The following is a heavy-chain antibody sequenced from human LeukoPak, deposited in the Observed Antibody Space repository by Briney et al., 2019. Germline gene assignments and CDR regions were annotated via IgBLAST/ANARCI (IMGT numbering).Heavy chain of an antibody. CDR2: INPNSGGT. CDR3: ARDRLERWLQPYYFDY. V-gene: IGHV1-2*02. CDR1: GYTFTGYY. J-gene: IGHJ4*02. Sequence: ASVKVSCKASGYTFTGYYMLWVRQAPGQGLEWMGWINPNSGGTNYAQKFQGRVTMTRDTSISTAYMELSRLRSDDTAVYYCARDRLERWLQPYYFDYWGQGTLVTVSS. D-gene: IGHD5-24*01.